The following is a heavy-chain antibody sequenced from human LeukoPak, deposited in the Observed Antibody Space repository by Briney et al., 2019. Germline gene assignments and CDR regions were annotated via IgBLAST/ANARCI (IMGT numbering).Heavy chain of an antibody. D-gene: IGHD6-25*01. V-gene: IGHV4-4*07. CDR3: ARMIPGAAGFWLDA. J-gene: IGHJ5*02. CDR2: LSTSGSP. CDR1: GGSISSHY. Sequence: PSETLSLTCTVSGGSISSHYWNWIRQPAGKGLEWIGRLSTSGSPKYNPSLKSRVTISVDKSNNLFSLKVNSVTAADTAVYYCARMIPGAAGFWLDAWGQGTPVTISS.